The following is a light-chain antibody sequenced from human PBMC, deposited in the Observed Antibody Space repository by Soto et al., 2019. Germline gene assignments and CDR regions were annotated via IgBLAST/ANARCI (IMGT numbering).Light chain of an antibody. J-gene: IGKJ3*01. Sequence: EIVLTQSPATLSLSPGERATLSCRASQSVSNSLAWYQQRPGLAPRLLIYDASNRATGIPARFSGSGSGTDCTLTISSLEPEDFAIYFCQQRTNWPTFGPGTTVDIK. CDR1: QSVSNS. CDR3: QQRTNWPT. CDR2: DAS. V-gene: IGKV3-11*01.